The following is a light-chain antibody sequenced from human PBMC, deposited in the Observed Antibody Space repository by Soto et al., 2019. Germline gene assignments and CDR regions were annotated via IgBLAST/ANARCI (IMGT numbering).Light chain of an antibody. CDR3: SSYTSSSTLEWV. J-gene: IGLJ3*02. CDR2: DVS. V-gene: IGLV2-14*01. Sequence: QSALTQPASVSGSPGQSITISCTGTSSDVGGYNYVSWYQQHPGKAPKHMIYDVSNRPSGVSNRFSGSKSGNTASLTISGLQAEDEADYYCSSYTSSSTLEWVFGGGTQLTVL. CDR1: SSDVGGYNY.